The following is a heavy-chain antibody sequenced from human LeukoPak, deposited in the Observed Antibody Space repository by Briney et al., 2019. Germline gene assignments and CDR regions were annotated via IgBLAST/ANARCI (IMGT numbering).Heavy chain of an antibody. CDR2: IYYSGST. D-gene: IGHD3-9*01. CDR1: GGSISSVSYY. V-gene: IGHV4-31*03. Sequence: SQTLSLTCTVSGGSISSVSYYWSWIRQHPGKGLEWIGYIYYSGSTYYNPSLKSRVTISIDTSKNQFSLKLSSVTAADTAVYYCARDGVLRYFDWRNGMDVWGQGTTVTVSS. J-gene: IGHJ6*02. CDR3: ARDGVLRYFDWRNGMDV.